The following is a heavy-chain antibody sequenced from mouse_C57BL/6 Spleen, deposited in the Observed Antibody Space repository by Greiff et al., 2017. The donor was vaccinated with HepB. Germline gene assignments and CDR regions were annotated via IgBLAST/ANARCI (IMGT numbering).Heavy chain of an antibody. D-gene: IGHD1-1*01. CDR3: TRAPLYGSSHGGDY. CDR2: ISSGGDYI. J-gene: IGHJ2*01. V-gene: IGHV5-9-1*02. Sequence: EVMLVESGEGLVKPGGSLKLSCAASGFTFSSYAMSWVRQTPEKRLEWVAYISSGGDYIYYADTVKGRFTISRDNARNTLYLQMSSLKSEDTAMYYCTRAPLYGSSHGGDYWGQGTTLTVSS. CDR1: GFTFSSYA.